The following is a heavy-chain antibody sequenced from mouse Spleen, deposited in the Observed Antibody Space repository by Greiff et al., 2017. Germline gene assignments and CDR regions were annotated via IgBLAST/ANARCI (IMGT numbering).Heavy chain of an antibody. J-gene: IGHJ3*01. CDR2: ISSGGSYT. Sequence: EVKLVESGGGLVKPGGSLKLSCAASGFTFSSYAMSWVRQTPEKRLEWVATISSGGSYTYYPDSVKGRFTISRDNAKNTLYLQMSSLRSEDTAMYYCARRGLGRGAWFAYWGQGTLVTVSA. CDR3: ARRGLGRGAWFAY. CDR1: GFTFSSYA. D-gene: IGHD4-1*01. V-gene: IGHV5-9-1*01.